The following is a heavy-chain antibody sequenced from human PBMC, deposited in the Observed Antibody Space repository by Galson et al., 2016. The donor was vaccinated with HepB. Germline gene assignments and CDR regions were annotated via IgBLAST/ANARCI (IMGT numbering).Heavy chain of an antibody. D-gene: IGHD2-15*01. CDR1: GYTLTGYY. V-gene: IGHV1-2*02. J-gene: IGHJ4*02. CDR2: INSNSGDT. Sequence: SVKVSCKASGYTLTGYYMHWVRQAPGQGLEWMGWINSNSGDTKYALEFQGRVIMTRDTSISTAHMELSRLRSDDTAVYYCTRGGGYCSGGSCSPGGNYFDYWGQGTLVTVPS. CDR3: TRGGGYCSGGSCSPGGNYFDY.